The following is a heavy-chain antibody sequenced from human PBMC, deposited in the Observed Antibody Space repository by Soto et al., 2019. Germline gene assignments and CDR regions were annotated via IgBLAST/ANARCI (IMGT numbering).Heavy chain of an antibody. V-gene: IGHV1-2*04. CDR2: VNPNSGGN. D-gene: IGHD2-15*01. J-gene: IGHJ6*01. CDR1: GYTFTDYY. CDR3: AREGAATANYGMDV. Sequence: ASVKVSCKASGYTFTDYYIHWVRQAPGQGLEWMGWVNPNSGGNNYAQKFQGWVTMTRDTSISTVYMELSSLKSDDMAVYYCAREGAATANYGMDVWGQGTKVTVS.